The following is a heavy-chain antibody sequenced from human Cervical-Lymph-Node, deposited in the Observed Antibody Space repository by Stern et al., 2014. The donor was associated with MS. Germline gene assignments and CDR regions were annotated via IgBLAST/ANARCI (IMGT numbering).Heavy chain of an antibody. CDR2: IFPDGADI. V-gene: IGHV5-51*01. Sequence: VQLGQSGPEVKRPGESLKLSCPASGYTFTTYWIGWVRQMPGKGRGWIAIIFPDGADIGYSRSSQAQVTISADKSSSTAYLQWNNLKASDTAIYYCARQRYFDYWGQGTLVTVSS. CDR3: ARQRYFDY. CDR1: GYTFTTYW. J-gene: IGHJ4*02.